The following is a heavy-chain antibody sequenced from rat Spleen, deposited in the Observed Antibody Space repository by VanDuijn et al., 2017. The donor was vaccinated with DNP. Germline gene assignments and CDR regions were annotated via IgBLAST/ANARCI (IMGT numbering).Heavy chain of an antibody. J-gene: IGHJ1*01. V-gene: IGHV5-7*01. D-gene: IGHD1-9*01. CDR3: ATPPYGYNYWYFDF. Sequence: EVQLVESGGGLVQPGRSLKLSCAASGFSFRNYYMAWLRQAPQKGLEWVATIIYDGSSTYYGDSVKGRFTISRDDAKNTLYLQMDSLRSEDTATYYGATPPYGYNYWYFDFWGPGTMVTVSS. CDR2: IIYDGSST. CDR1: GFSFRNYY.